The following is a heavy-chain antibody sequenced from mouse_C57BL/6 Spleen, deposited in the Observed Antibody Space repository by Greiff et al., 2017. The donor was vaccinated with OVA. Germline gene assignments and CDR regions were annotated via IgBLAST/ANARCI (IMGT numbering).Heavy chain of an antibody. CDR1: GYTFTGYW. CDR3: ARKAFLTTVVAEGLYYYAMDY. D-gene: IGHD1-1*01. Sequence: VQLVESGAELMKPGASVKLSCKATGYTFTGYWIEWVKQRPGHGLEWIGEILPGSGSTNYNEKFKGKATFTADTSSNTAYMQLSSLTTEDSAIYYCARKAFLTTVVAEGLYYYAMDYWGQGTSVTVSS. CDR2: ILPGSGST. J-gene: IGHJ4*01. V-gene: IGHV1-9*01.